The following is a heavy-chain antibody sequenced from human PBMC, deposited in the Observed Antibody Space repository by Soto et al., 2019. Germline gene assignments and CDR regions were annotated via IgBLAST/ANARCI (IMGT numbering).Heavy chain of an antibody. CDR1: GYTFTSYC. CDR2: INPSGGST. D-gene: IGHD3-10*01. J-gene: IGHJ3*02. Sequence: QVQLVQSGAEVKKPGASVKVSCKASGYTFTSYCMHWVRQAPGQGLEWMGIINPSGGSTSYAQKFQGRVTMTRDTSTSTVYMELSSLRSEDTAVYYCARGHYYGSGSYYTNDAFDIWGQGTMVTVSS. V-gene: IGHV1-46*01. CDR3: ARGHYYGSGSYYTNDAFDI.